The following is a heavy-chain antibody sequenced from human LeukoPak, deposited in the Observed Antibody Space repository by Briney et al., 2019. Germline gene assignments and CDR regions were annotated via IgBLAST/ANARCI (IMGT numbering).Heavy chain of an antibody. CDR1: GGSISSSSYY. D-gene: IGHD7-27*01. J-gene: IGHJ4*02. Sequence: SETLSLTCTVSGGSISSSSYYWGWIRQPPGKGLEWIATIHHTGETYYNPSLKSRVTISVDTSKNQFSLKLSSVTAAGTAVYYCARYTGINWGYSFDYWGQGTLVTVSS. V-gene: IGHV4-39*07. CDR2: IHHTGET. CDR3: ARYTGINWGYSFDY.